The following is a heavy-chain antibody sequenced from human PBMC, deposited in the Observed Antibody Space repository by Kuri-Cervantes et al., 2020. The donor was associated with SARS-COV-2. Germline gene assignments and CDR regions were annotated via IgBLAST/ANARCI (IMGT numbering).Heavy chain of an antibody. CDR2: IYYSGST. CDR1: GGSISSYY. D-gene: IGHD3-3*01. J-gene: IGHJ4*02. V-gene: IGHV4-59*01. CDR3: ARATTYYDFWSGYSFDY. Sequence: GSLRLSCTVSGGSISSYYWSWIRQPPGKGLEWIGYIYYSGSTNYNPSLKSRVTISVDTSKNQFSPKLSSVTAADTAVYYCARATTYYDFWSGYSFDYWGQGTLVTVSS.